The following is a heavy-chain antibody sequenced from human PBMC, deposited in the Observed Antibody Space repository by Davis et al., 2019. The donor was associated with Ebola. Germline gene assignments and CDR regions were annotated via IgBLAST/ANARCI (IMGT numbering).Heavy chain of an antibody. V-gene: IGHV3-23*01. Sequence: PGGSLRLSCTDSVITFSSYAMTWVRQAPGKGLEWVSAISGSGGSTYYADSVKGRFTISRDNSKKMLYLQMNSLRAEDTAVYYCAKSGLSFGVVKYHYGMDVWGKGTTVTVSS. CDR3: AKSGLSFGVVKYHYGMDV. CDR1: VITFSSYA. D-gene: IGHD3-3*01. J-gene: IGHJ6*04. CDR2: ISGSGGST.